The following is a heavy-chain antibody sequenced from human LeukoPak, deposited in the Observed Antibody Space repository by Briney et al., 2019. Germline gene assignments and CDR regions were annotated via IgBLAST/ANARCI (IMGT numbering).Heavy chain of an antibody. CDR1: GFTFSSYA. CDR2: ISYDGSNK. J-gene: IGHJ4*02. Sequence: GRSLRLSCAASGFTFSSYAMHWVRQAPGKGLEWVAVISYDGSNKYYADSVKGRFTISRDNSKNTLYLQMNSLRAEDTAVYYCAKVLGSGSYLYYFDYWGQGTLVTVSS. CDR3: AKVLGSGSYLYYFDY. D-gene: IGHD3-10*01. V-gene: IGHV3-30-3*01.